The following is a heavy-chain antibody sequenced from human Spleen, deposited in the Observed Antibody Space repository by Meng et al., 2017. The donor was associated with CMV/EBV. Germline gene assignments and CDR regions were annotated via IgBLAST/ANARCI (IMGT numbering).Heavy chain of an antibody. D-gene: IGHD1-26*01. CDR2: INHSGST. J-gene: IGHJ4*02. CDR3: ARGRGGSTYGRFDY. V-gene: IGHV4-34*01. Sequence: QVQLQESGPGLVKPSETLSLTCAVYGGSFSGYYWSWIRQPPGKGLEWIGEINHSGSTNYNPSLKSRVTISVDTSKNQFSLKLSSVTAADTAVYYCARGRGGSTYGRFDYWGQGTLVTVSS. CDR1: GGSFSGYY.